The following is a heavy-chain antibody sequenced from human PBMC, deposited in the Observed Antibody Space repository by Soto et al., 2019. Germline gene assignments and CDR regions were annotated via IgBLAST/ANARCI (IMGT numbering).Heavy chain of an antibody. CDR2: VYSTGTT. V-gene: IGHV4-4*07. Sequence: SETLSLTCSVSGGSINRYWWSWIRQPAGKGLEWIGRVYSTGTTDYNPSLNSRATMSVETSKNQFSLKLTSVTAADTAVYYCARDIGSYAYGEGYWGQGIQVTVSS. CDR1: GGSINRYW. J-gene: IGHJ4*02. D-gene: IGHD3-10*01. CDR3: ARDIGSYAYGEGY.